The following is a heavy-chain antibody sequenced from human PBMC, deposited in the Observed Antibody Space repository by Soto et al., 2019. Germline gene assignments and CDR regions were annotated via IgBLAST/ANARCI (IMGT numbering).Heavy chain of an antibody. CDR3: ARASGYYYDSSGYYYVSRRGHYFQH. J-gene: IGHJ1*01. Sequence: SETLSLTCTVSGGSISSGDYYWSWIRQPPGKGLEWIGYIYYSGSTYYNPSLKSRVTISVDTSKNQFSLKLSSVTAADTAVYYCARASGYYYDSSGYYYVSRRGHYFQHWGQGTLVTVSS. V-gene: IGHV4-30-4*01. D-gene: IGHD3-22*01. CDR2: IYYSGST. CDR1: GGSISSGDYY.